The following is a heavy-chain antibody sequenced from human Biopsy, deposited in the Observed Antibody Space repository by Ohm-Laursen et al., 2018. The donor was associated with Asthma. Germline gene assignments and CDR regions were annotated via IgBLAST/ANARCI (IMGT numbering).Heavy chain of an antibody. CDR3: ARRITIFGVVQKDHGMDA. Sequence: SETLSLTCVVSGGSMTPTSHYWDWIRQAPGKGLEWIGYISYGGKTSYNPSLKNRVTISRDTSKNQFSLRLPSVTAADTAVYFCARRITIFGVVQKDHGMDAWGQGTTVIVSS. J-gene: IGHJ6*02. V-gene: IGHV4-39*01. D-gene: IGHD3-3*01. CDR1: GGSMTPTSHY. CDR2: ISYGGKT.